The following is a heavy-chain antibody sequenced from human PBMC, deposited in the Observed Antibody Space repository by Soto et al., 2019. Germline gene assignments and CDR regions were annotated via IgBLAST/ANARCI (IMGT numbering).Heavy chain of an antibody. CDR3: ARREVWGYYYYGMDV. CDR1: GGSISSSNW. CDR2: IYHSGST. V-gene: IGHV4-4*02. D-gene: IGHD3-16*01. Sequence: QVQLQESGPGLVKPSGTLSLTCAVSGGSISSSNWWSWVRPPPGKGLEWIGEIYHSGSTNYNPSLKSRVTISVDKSKNQFSLKLSSLTAADTAVYYCARREVWGYYYYGMDVWGQGTTVTVSS. J-gene: IGHJ6*02.